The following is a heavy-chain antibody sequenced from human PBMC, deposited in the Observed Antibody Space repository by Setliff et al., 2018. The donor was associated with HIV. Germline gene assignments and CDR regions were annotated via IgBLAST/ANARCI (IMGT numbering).Heavy chain of an antibody. CDR2: INHSGST. CDR1: GGSIRNGLYY. CDR3: ARGDDFGELLYDY. V-gene: IGHV4-34*01. D-gene: IGHD3-10*01. Sequence: PSETLSLTCTVSGGSIRNGLYYWTWIRQAPGKGLEWIGEINHSGSTNYNPSLESRVTISVDTSKNQFSLKVRSVTAADTALYYCARGDDFGELLYDYWGQGTLVTVSS. J-gene: IGHJ4*02.